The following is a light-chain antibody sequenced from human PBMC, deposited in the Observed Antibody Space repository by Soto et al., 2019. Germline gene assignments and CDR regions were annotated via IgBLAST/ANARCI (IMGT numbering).Light chain of an antibody. CDR1: SSNIGDNP. CDR2: IND. V-gene: IGLV1-44*01. J-gene: IGLJ1*01. Sequence: QSALTQPPSASGTPGQRITISCSGSSSNIGDNPVNWYQQLPGAAPKLLIYINDQRPSGVPDRFSGSKSGTSASLAISGLQPEDEADYYCAAWDDSLNAIFGTGTKVTVL. CDR3: AAWDDSLNAI.